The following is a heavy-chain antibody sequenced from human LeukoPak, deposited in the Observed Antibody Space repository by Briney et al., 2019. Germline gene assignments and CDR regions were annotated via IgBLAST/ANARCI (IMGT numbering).Heavy chain of an antibody. CDR3: ARGEGGSFDY. Sequence: PTEALSLTCAVSGGSISSGGYSWSWIRQPPGKGLEWIGYICHSGSTYYNPSLKSRVTISVDRSKNQFSLKLSSVTAADTAVYYCARGEGGSFDYWGQGTLVTVSS. J-gene: IGHJ4*02. V-gene: IGHV4-30-2*01. CDR2: ICHSGST. CDR1: GGSISSGGYS.